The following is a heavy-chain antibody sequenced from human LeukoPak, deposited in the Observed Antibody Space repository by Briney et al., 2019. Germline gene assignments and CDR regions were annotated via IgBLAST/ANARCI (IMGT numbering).Heavy chain of an antibody. D-gene: IGHD3-3*01. J-gene: IGHJ4*02. CDR2: IRYDGSNK. V-gene: IGHV3-30*02. CDR1: GFTFSSYS. CDR3: AKAQYYDFWSGYYPLGDYFDY. Sequence: GGSLRLSCAASGFTFSSYSMNWVRQAPGKGLEWVAFIRYDGSNKYYADSVKGRFTISRDNSKNTLYLQMNSLRAEDTAVYYCAKAQYYDFWSGYYPLGDYFDYWGQGTLVTVSS.